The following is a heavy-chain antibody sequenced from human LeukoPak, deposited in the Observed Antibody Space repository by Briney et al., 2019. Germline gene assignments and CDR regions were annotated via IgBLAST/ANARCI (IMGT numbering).Heavy chain of an antibody. CDR3: ASGRYYDILTGYYQPSRPYYFDY. J-gene: IGHJ4*02. CDR2: INHSGST. CDR1: GGSFSGYY. D-gene: IGHD3-9*01. V-gene: IGHV4-34*01. Sequence: SETLSLTCAVYGGSFSGYYWSWIRQPPGKGLEWIGEINHSGSTNYNPSLKSRVTISVDTSKNQFSLKLSSVTAADTAVYYCASGRYYDILTGYYQPSRPYYFDYWGQGTLVTVSS.